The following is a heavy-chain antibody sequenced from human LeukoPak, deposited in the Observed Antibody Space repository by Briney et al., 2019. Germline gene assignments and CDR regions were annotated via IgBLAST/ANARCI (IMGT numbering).Heavy chain of an antibody. V-gene: IGHV1-2*06. Sequence: ASVKVSCKASGYTFTGYYMHWVRQAPGQGLEWMGRINPNSGGTNYAQKFQGRVTMTRDTSISTAYMELSRLRSDDTAVYYCAREGTYYDFWSGYYFDYWGQGTLVTVSS. D-gene: IGHD3-3*01. J-gene: IGHJ4*02. CDR2: INPNSGGT. CDR3: AREGTYYDFWSGYYFDY. CDR1: GYTFTGYY.